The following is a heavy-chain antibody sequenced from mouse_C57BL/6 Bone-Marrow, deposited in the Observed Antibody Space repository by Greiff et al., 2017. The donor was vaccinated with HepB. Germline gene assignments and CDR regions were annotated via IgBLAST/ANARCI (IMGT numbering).Heavy chain of an antibody. J-gene: IGHJ3*01. CDR3: TRSGYYDYDRGFPY. CDR1: GYTFTDYE. Sequence: QVQLQQSGAELVRPGASVTLSCKASGYTFTDYEMHWVKQTPVHGLEWIGAIDPETGGTAYNQKFKGKAILTADKSSSTAYMELRSLTSEDSAVYYCTRSGYYDYDRGFPYWGQGTLVTVSA. V-gene: IGHV1-15*01. CDR2: IDPETGGT. D-gene: IGHD2-4*01.